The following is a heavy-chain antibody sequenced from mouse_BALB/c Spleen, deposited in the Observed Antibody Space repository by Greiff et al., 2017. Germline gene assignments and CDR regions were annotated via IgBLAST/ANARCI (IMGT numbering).Heavy chain of an antibody. D-gene: IGHD1-1*01. Sequence: QVQLQQSGAELVRPGSSVKISCKASGYAFSSYWMNWVKQRPGQGLEWIGQIYPGDGDTNYNGKFKGKATLTADKSSSTAYMQLSSLTSEDSAVYFGARYGSSYYAMTTGVKEPQSPSPQ. J-gene: IGHJ4*01. V-gene: IGHV1-80*01. CDR2: IYPGDGDT. CDR1: GYAFSSYW. CDR3: ARYGSSYYAMTT.